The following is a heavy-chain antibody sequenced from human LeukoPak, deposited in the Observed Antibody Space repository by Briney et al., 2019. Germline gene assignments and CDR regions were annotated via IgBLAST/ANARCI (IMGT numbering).Heavy chain of an antibody. J-gene: IGHJ4*02. D-gene: IGHD2-2*01. Sequence: SETLSLTCAVYGGSFSGYYWSWIRQPPGKGLEWIGEINHSGSTNYNPSLKSRVTISVDTSKSQFSLKLSSVTAADTAVYYCASTERRYCSSTSCPTVPYYFDYWGQGTLVTVSS. CDR1: GGSFSGYY. V-gene: IGHV4-34*01. CDR3: ASTERRYCSSTSCPTVPYYFDY. CDR2: INHSGST.